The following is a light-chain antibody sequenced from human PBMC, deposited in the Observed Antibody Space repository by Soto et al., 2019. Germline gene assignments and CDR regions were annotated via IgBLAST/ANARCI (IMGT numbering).Light chain of an antibody. V-gene: IGKV2D-29*01. CDR3: MQSIQLPSLT. Sequence: DIVMTQIPPSLSFTLGHPASIPGRPIQSLCLRDGKTFLFGYLQKPGRPPRLRIYEVSTRFSGVPDRFSGSGSGTDFTLKISRVEAEDVGVYYCMQSIQLPSLTFGGGTKVEIK. J-gene: IGKJ4*01. CDR1: QSLCLRDGKTF. CDR2: EVS.